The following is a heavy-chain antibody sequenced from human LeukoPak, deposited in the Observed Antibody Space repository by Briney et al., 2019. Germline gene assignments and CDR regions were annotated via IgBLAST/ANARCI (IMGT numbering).Heavy chain of an antibody. CDR1: GFTFSSYA. Sequence: GGSLRLSCAASGFTFSSYAMSWVRQAPGKGLEWVSTISGPGGSTYYADSVKGRFIISRDKSKNTLYLQMNSLRAEDTAVYYCAKSVGAMVPFDYWGQGTLVTVSS. CDR3: AKSVGAMVPFDY. J-gene: IGHJ4*02. CDR2: ISGPGGST. D-gene: IGHD5-18*01. V-gene: IGHV3-23*01.